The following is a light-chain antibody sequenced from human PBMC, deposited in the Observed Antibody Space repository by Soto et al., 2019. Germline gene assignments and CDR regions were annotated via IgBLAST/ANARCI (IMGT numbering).Light chain of an antibody. V-gene: IGKV1-5*03. CDR1: QSISTW. CDR2: KAS. CDR3: QQYNSYPWT. J-gene: IGKJ1*01. Sequence: DIQMTQSPSTLSAYVGDRVTITCRASQSISTWLAWYQQKPGKAPNLLIYKASTLEGGVPSRFSGSGSGTDFTLTISSLQPDDFATYYCQQYNSYPWTFGQGTEVEIK.